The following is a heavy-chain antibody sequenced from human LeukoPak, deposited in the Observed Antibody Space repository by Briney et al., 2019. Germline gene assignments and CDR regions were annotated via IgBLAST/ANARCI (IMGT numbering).Heavy chain of an antibody. CDR3: TIEIPYSGYPY. CDR1: GGSLSSDY. J-gene: IGHJ4*02. CDR2: IYTSGST. V-gene: IGHV4-4*07. Sequence: SETLSLTCTVSGGSLSSDYCNWIRQPAGNGLEWIGRIYTSGSTNYNPSLKSRVTMSVDTSKNQFSLKLSSLTAADTAVYYCTIEIPYSGYPYWGQGTLVTVSS. D-gene: IGHD5-12*01.